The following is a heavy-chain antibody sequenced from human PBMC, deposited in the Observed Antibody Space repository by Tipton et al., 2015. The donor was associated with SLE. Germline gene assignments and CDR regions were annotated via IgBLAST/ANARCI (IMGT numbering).Heavy chain of an antibody. J-gene: IGHJ3*02. Sequence: QLVQSGAEVKKPGASVKVSCKASGYTFSSFPIHWVRQAPGQRLEWMGRIIPSNGDTEYSRRFQGRFTITGDTSASTIYMGLSSLRSEDTAVYYCAREGDDSSDSSGMVFDIWGQGTLVSVSS. CDR1: GYTFSSFP. CDR3: AREGDDSSDSSGMVFDI. D-gene: IGHD3-22*01. V-gene: IGHV1-3*01. CDR2: IIPSNGDT.